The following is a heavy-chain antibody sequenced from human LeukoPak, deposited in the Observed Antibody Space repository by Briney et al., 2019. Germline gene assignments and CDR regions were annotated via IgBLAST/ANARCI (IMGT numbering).Heavy chain of an antibody. CDR1: GYTFTGYY. Sequence: ASVTVSCKAYGYTFTGYYMNWVRQAPGQGLEWMGWINPNRGGTNYAQKFQGRVTMTRDTSISTAYMELSRLRSDDTAVYYCARAPYYYGSGSQTGDDWFDPWGQGTLVTVSS. V-gene: IGHV1-2*02. J-gene: IGHJ5*02. D-gene: IGHD3-10*01. CDR3: ARAPYYYGSGSQTGDDWFDP. CDR2: INPNRGGT.